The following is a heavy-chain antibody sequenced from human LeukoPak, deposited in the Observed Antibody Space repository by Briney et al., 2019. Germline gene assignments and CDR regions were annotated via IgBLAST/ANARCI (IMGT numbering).Heavy chain of an antibody. V-gene: IGHV4-31*03. CDR3: ARGEYQLLPLYFDY. D-gene: IGHD2-2*01. CDR1: GGSISSGGYC. Sequence: PSETLSLTCTVSGGSISSGGYCWSWIRQHPGKGLEWIGYIYYSGSTYYNPSLKSRVTISVDTSKNQFSLKLSSVTAADTAVYYCARGEYQLLPLYFDYWGQGTLVTVSS. J-gene: IGHJ4*02. CDR2: IYYSGST.